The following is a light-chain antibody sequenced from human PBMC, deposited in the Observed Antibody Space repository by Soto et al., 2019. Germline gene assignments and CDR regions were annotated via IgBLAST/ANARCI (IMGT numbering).Light chain of an antibody. J-gene: IGKJ5*01. CDR1: QNINKY. Sequence: DVQMTQSPSSLSASVGDRVTITCQASQNINKYLNWYQQKPGKAPKLLIYAASSLQSGVPSRFSGSGSGTDFTLTISSLQPEDFATYYCQQSYSTSITFGQGTRLEIK. CDR2: AAS. CDR3: QQSYSTSIT. V-gene: IGKV1-39*01.